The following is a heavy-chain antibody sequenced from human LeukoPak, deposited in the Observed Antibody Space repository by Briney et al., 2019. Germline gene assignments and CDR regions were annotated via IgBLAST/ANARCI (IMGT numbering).Heavy chain of an antibody. D-gene: IGHD5-18*01. Sequence: GGSLRLSCAASGFTFSSYSMNWVRQAPGKGLEWVSYISSSSSTIYYADSVKGRFTISRDNAKNSLYLQMNSLRAEDTALYYCARAGYGYYYYYYMDVWGKGTTVTVSS. J-gene: IGHJ6*03. CDR1: GFTFSSYS. V-gene: IGHV3-48*01. CDR3: ARAGYGYYYYYYMDV. CDR2: ISSSSSTI.